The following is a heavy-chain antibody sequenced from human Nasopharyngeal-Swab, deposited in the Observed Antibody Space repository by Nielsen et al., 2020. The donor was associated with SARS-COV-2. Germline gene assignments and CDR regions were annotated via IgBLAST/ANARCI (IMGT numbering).Heavy chain of an antibody. D-gene: IGHD2-2*02. CDR2: IKQDGSEK. CDR3: AREAPIGYCSSTSCYTGNAFDI. Sequence: GESLKISCAASGFTFSSYWMSWVRQAPGKGLEWVANIKQDGSEKYYVDSVKGRFTISRDNAKNSLYLQMNSLSAEDTAVYYCAREAPIGYCSSTSCYTGNAFDIWGQGTMVTVSS. J-gene: IGHJ3*02. CDR1: GFTFSSYW. V-gene: IGHV3-7*01.